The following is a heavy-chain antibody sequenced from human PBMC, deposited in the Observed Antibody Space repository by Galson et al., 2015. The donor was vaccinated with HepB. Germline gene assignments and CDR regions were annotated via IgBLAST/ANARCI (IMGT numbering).Heavy chain of an antibody. CDR3: TRGYCSSTSCSLTYYYYYYMDV. D-gene: IGHD2-2*01. CDR2: IRSKANSYAT. V-gene: IGHV3-73*01. Sequence: LRLSCAASGFTFSGSAMHWVRQASGKGLEWVGRIRSKANSYATAYAASVKGRFTISRDDSKNTAYLQMNSLKTEDTAVYYCTRGYCSSTSCSLTYYYYYYMDVWGKGTTVTVSS. CDR1: GFTFSGSA. J-gene: IGHJ6*03.